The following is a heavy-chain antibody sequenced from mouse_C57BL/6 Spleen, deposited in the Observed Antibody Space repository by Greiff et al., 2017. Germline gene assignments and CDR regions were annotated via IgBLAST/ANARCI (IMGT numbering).Heavy chain of an antibody. V-gene: IGHV1-55*01. CDR2: IYPGSGST. D-gene: IGHD1-1*01. Sequence: QVQLQQPGAELVKPGASVKMSCKASGYTFTSYWITWVKQRPGQGLEWIGDIYPGSGSTNYNEKFKSKATLTVETSSSAAYMQLSSLTSEDAAVYYCARRGYYGSSYDFDYWGQGTTLTVSS. J-gene: IGHJ2*01. CDR1: GYTFTSYW. CDR3: ARRGYYGSSYDFDY.